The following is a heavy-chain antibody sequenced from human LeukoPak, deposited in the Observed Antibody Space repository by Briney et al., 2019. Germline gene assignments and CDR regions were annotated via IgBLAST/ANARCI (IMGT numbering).Heavy chain of an antibody. V-gene: IGHV3-7*01. J-gene: IGHJ3*02. Sequence: GGSLRLSCAASGFTFSSYWMSWVRQAPGKGLEWVANIKQDGSEKYYVDSVKGRFTISRDNAKNSLYLQMNSLRAEDTAVYYCAKCGYHSENSGWCHAFTIWGRGTVVTVSS. CDR1: GFTFSSYW. CDR2: IKQDGSEK. CDR3: AKCGYHSENSGWCHAFTI. D-gene: IGHD6-19*01.